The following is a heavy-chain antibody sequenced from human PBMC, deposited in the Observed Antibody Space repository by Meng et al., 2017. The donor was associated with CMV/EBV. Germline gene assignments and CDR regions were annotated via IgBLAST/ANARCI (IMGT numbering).Heavy chain of an antibody. J-gene: IGHJ6*02. CDR1: GFTFSSYE. CDR3: ARDLFVGILEWLEGPYYYYYGMDV. D-gene: IGHD3-3*01. Sequence: GGSLRLSCAASGFTFSSYEMNWVRQAPGKGLEWVSYISSSGSTIYYADSVKGRFTISRDNAKNSLYLQMNSLRAEDTAVYYCARDLFVGILEWLEGPYYYYYGMDVWGQGTTVTVSS. CDR2: ISSSGSTI. V-gene: IGHV3-48*03.